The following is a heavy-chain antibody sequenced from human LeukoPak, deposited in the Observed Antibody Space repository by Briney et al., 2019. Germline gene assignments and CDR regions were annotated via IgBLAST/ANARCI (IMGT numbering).Heavy chain of an antibody. Sequence: PGGSLRLSCAASGFTFSRYAVSWVRQAPGKGLEWVSTISGSSGNTYYADSVKGRFTISRDNSKNTLYLQMNSLRAEDTALYYCARASDPWLQLTWGQGTLVTVSS. J-gene: IGHJ5*02. D-gene: IGHD5-24*01. V-gene: IGHV3-23*01. CDR2: ISGSSGNT. CDR3: ARASDPWLQLT. CDR1: GFTFSRYA.